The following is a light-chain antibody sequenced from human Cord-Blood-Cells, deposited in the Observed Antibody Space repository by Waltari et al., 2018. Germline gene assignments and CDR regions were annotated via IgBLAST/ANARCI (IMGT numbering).Light chain of an antibody. Sequence: IQMTLSLSTLPASVGDRVTITCRPSQSISSWLAWYQQKPGKAPKLLIYKASSLESGVPSRFSGSGSRTEFTLTISSLQPDDFATYYCQQYNSYSRTFGQGTKVEIK. CDR1: QSISSW. CDR3: QQYNSYSRT. CDR2: KAS. J-gene: IGKJ1*01. V-gene: IGKV1-5*03.